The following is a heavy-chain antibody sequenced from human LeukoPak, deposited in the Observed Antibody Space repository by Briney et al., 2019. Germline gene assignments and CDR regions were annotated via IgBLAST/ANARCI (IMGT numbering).Heavy chain of an antibody. J-gene: IGHJ4*02. CDR1: GYGFTSYW. Sequence: NRGESLKVSCKGSGYGFTSYWIGWVRQMPGKGLEWMGIIYPGDSDTRYSPSFQGQVTISADKSISTAYLQWSSLKASDTAMYYCARHVYEWSGFDYWGQGTLVTVSS. V-gene: IGHV5-51*01. CDR3: ARHVYEWSGFDY. D-gene: IGHD3-3*01. CDR2: IYPGDSDT.